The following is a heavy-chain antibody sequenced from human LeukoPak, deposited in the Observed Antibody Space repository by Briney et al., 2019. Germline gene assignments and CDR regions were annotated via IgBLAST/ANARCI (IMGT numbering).Heavy chain of an antibody. CDR2: IYYSGST. V-gene: IGHV4-39*07. CDR1: GGSIISYY. D-gene: IGHD4-23*01. Sequence: SETLSLTCSVSGGSIISYYWGWIRQPPGKGLEWIGSIYYSGSTYYNPSLKSRVTISVDTSKNQFSLKLSSVTAADTAVYYCGGKFGYWGQGTLVTVSS. J-gene: IGHJ4*02. CDR3: GGKFGY.